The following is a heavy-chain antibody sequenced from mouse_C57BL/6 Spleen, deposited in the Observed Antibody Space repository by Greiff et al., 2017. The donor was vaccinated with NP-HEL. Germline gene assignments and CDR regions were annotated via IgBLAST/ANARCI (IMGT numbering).Heavy chain of an antibody. J-gene: IGHJ4*01. CDR3: AISYYYGSSPEDYYAMDY. V-gene: IGHV1-81*01. D-gene: IGHD1-1*01. CDR2: IYPRSGYT. Sequence: VQLQQSGAELARPGASVKLSCKASGYTFTSYGISWVKQRTGQGLEWIGEIYPRSGYTYYNEKFKGKATLTTDNTSSTAYMELRSLTSEDSAVYFCAISYYYGSSPEDYYAMDYWGQGTSVTVSS. CDR1: GYTFTSYG.